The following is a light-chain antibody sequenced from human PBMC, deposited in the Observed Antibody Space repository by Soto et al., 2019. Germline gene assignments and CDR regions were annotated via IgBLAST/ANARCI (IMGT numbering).Light chain of an antibody. CDR3: QQYGSSPHT. V-gene: IGKV3-20*01. J-gene: IGKJ2*01. CDR1: QSVSSSY. Sequence: EIVLTQSPGTLSLSPGERATLSCRASQSVSSSYLAWYQHKPGQAPRLLIYGASSRATGIPDRFSGSGSGTDFTLTISRLEPDDFAGYYCQQYGSSPHTFGQGTKLEIK. CDR2: GAS.